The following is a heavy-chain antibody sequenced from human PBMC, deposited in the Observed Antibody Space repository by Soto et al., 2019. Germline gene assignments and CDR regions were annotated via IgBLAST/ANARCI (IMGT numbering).Heavy chain of an antibody. Sequence: GGSLRLSCVASGFTFNRYGMHWVRQAPGKGLEWVAEISFDGTAKYYAESVKGRFTVSRDNGNNTLHLEMNSLGAKDTAVYFCATGRSTRFDPWGQGTLVTVST. CDR3: ATGRSTRFDP. V-gene: IGHV3-30*03. CDR1: GFTFNRYG. D-gene: IGHD1-1*01. CDR2: ISFDGTAK. J-gene: IGHJ5*02.